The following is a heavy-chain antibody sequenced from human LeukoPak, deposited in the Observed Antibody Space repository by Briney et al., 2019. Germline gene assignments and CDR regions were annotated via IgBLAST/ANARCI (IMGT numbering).Heavy chain of an antibody. Sequence: SQTLSLTCAISGDSVSSNSVAWNWIRQSPSRGLEWLGRTYYRSKWCNDYAVSVKSRITINPDTAENQFSLQLNSVTPEDTAVYYCARGANWSMDYWGQGTLVTVSS. J-gene: IGHJ4*02. CDR2: TYYRSKWCN. V-gene: IGHV6-1*01. D-gene: IGHD7-27*01. CDR3: ARGANWSMDY. CDR1: GDSVSSNSVA.